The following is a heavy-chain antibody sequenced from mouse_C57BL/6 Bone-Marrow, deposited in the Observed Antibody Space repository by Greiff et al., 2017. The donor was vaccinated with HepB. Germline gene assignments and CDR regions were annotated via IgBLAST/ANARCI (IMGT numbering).Heavy chain of an antibody. CDR1: GYTFTSYW. J-gene: IGHJ3*01. CDR2: IHPNSGST. V-gene: IGHV1-64*01. Sequence: QVQLQQPGAELVKPGASVKLSCKASGYTFTSYWMHWVKQRPGQGLEWIGMIHPNSGSTNYNEKFKSKATLTVDKSSSTAYMQLSSLTSEDSAVYYCARGGRLRLRRAYWGQGTLVTVSA. D-gene: IGHD3-2*02. CDR3: ARGGRLRLRRAY.